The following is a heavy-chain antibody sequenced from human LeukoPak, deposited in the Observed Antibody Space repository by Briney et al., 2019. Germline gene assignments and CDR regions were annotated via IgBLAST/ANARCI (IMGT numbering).Heavy chain of an antibody. J-gene: IGHJ4*01. CDR1: GGSISSYY. CDR3: ARVNPYYDSSGYYYFDY. CDR2: IYYSGST. Sequence: SESVSLTCTVSGGSISSYYWSWSRQPPGKGLEWIGYIYYSGSTNYNPSLKSRVTISVDTSKNQFSLKRSSVTAADTAVYYCARVNPYYDSSGYYYFDYWGQGTLVTVSS. D-gene: IGHD3-22*01. V-gene: IGHV4-59*01.